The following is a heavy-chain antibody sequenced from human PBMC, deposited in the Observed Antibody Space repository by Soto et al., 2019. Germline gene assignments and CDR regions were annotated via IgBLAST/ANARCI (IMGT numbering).Heavy chain of an antibody. Sequence: GGSLRLSCAASGFTFSSYWMHWVRQAPGKGLVWVSRINSDGSSTSYADSVKGRFTISRDNAKNTLYLQMNSLRAEDTAVYYCARDLTPYYYYYYMDVWGKGTTVTVSS. CDR1: GFTFSSYW. J-gene: IGHJ6*03. CDR2: INSDGSST. V-gene: IGHV3-74*01. CDR3: ARDLTPYYYYYYMDV.